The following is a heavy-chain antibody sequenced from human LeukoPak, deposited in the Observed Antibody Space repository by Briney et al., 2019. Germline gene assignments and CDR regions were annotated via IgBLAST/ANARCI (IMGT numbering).Heavy chain of an antibody. CDR1: GFTFSNAW. CDR2: IKSKTDGGTT. J-gene: IGHJ4*02. D-gene: IGHD1-26*01. V-gene: IGHV3-15*01. CDR3: TTDWWELPIDY. Sequence: GGSLRLSCAASGFTFSNAWMSWVRQAPGKGLEWVGRIKSKTDGGTTDYAAPVKGRFTISRDDSKNTLYLQMNSLKTEDAAVYYCTTDWWELPIDYWGQGTLVTVSS.